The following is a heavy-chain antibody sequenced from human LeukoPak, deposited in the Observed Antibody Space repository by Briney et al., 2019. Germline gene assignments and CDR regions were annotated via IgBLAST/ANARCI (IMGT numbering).Heavy chain of an antibody. CDR2: ISGSGDST. Sequence: PGGSLRLSCAASGFTFSSYGMHWVRQAPGKGLEWVSSISGSGDSTYYADSVKGRFTISRDNSKTTLYLQMNSLRADDTAVYYCAKDRSDNTTWYVGSHWGQGTLVTVPS. V-gene: IGHV3-23*01. J-gene: IGHJ4*02. D-gene: IGHD6-13*01. CDR1: GFTFSSYG. CDR3: AKDRSDNTTWYVGSH.